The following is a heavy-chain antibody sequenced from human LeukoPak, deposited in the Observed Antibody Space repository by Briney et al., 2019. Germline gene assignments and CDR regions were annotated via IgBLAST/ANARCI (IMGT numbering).Heavy chain of an antibody. D-gene: IGHD6-13*01. J-gene: IGHJ4*02. CDR3: ARGWSLQQLVPFDY. Sequence: PSETLSLTCAVYGGSFSGYYWSWIRQPPGKGLEWIGEINHSGSTNYNPSLKSRVTISVDTSKNQFSLKLSSVTAADTAVYYCARGWSLQQLVPFDYWGQGTQVTVSS. V-gene: IGHV4-34*01. CDR1: GGSFSGYY. CDR2: INHSGST.